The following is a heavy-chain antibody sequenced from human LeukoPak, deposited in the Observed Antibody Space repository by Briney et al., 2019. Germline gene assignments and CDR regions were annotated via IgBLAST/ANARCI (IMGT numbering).Heavy chain of an antibody. CDR1: GGSVSSGSYY. CDR2: IYYSGST. CDR3: ARGGLVLVDY. J-gene: IGHJ4*02. V-gene: IGHV4-61*01. Sequence: NPSETLSLTCTVSGGSVSSGSYYWSWIRQPPGKGLEWIGYIYYSGSTNYNPSLKSRVTISVDTSKNQFSLKLSSVTAADTAVYYCARGGLVLVDYWGQGTLVTVSS. D-gene: IGHD6-19*01.